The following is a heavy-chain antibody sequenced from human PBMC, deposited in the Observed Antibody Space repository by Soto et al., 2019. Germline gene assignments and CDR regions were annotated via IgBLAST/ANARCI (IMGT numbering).Heavy chain of an antibody. CDR2: FDPEDGET. CDR1: GYTLTELS. J-gene: IGHJ6*03. Sequence: QVQLVQSGAEVKKPGASVKVSCKVSGYTLTELSMHWVRQAPGKGLEWMGGFDPEDGETIYAQKVQGRVTMTEDTPTDTAYMELSTLRSEDTAVYYCATDRPPTPRPRRIHYMDVLGQGTTVTVSS. V-gene: IGHV1-24*01. CDR3: ATDRPPTPRPRRIHYMDV.